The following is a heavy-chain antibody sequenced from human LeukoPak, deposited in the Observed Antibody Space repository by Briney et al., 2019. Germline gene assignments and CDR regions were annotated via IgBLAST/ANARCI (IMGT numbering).Heavy chain of an antibody. V-gene: IGHV3-48*01. CDR2: ISSSSSTI. CDR3: ARARWLAPGDY. Sequence: GRSLRLSCAASGFTFSSYSMNWVRQAPGEGLEWVSYISSSSSTIYYADSVKGRFTISRDNAKNSLYLQMNSLRAEDTAVYYCARARWLAPGDYWGQGTLVTVSS. D-gene: IGHD5-24*01. J-gene: IGHJ4*02. CDR1: GFTFSSYS.